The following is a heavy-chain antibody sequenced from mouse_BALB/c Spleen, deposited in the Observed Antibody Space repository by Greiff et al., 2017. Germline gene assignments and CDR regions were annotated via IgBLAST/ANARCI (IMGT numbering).Heavy chain of an antibody. D-gene: IGHD2-4*01. V-gene: IGHV5-12-2*01. CDR2: ISNGGGST. Sequence: EVKLVESGGGLVQPGGSLKLSCAASGFTFSSYTMSWVRQTPEKRLEWVAYISNGGGSTYYPDTVKGRFTISRDNAKNTLYLQMSSLKSEDTAMYYCARQDYDDAMDYWGQGTSVTVSS. J-gene: IGHJ4*01. CDR1: GFTFSSYT. CDR3: ARQDYDDAMDY.